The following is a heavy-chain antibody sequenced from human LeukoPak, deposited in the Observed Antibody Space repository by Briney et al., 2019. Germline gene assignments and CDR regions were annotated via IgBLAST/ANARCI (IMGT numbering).Heavy chain of an antibody. J-gene: IGHJ4*02. Sequence: SETLSLTCTVSVGSISNYYWSWIRQPPGKGLEWIGHIYSTGSTTYSPSLKSRVIMSADMSKNQFSLKVTSVTAADTAVYYCARTVDPAIYSAADFWGQGTLVTVSS. CDR3: ARTVDPAIYSAADF. CDR2: IYSTGST. CDR1: VGSISNYY. D-gene: IGHD4-23*01. V-gene: IGHV4-59*08.